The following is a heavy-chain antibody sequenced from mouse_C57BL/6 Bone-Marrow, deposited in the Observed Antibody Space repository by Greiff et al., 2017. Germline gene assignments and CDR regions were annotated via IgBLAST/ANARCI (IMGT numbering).Heavy chain of an antibody. Sequence: EVQLQQSGAELVRPGASVKLSCTASGFNIKDDYMHWVKQRPEQGLEWIGWIDPENGDTEYASKFQGKATITADTSSSTAYLQLSSLTSEDTAGYYCTTEGVTTVVDYWGQGTTLTVSS. V-gene: IGHV14-4*01. CDR1: GFNIKDDY. J-gene: IGHJ2*01. D-gene: IGHD1-1*01. CDR2: IDPENGDT. CDR3: TTEGVTTVVDY.